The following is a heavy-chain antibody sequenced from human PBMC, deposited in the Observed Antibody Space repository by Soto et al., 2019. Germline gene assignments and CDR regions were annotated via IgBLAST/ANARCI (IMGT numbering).Heavy chain of an antibody. CDR2: ISGDGGRT. J-gene: IGHJ5*02. V-gene: IGHV3-74*01. CDR1: AFIFSDYY. Sequence: VQLVESGGDLVQPGGSLRLSCTASAFIFSDYYIHWVRHGPGKGPVWVSAISGDGGRTYYAGSVRGRFTISRDNAKSTVYLQMNSLREEDTAVYYCARSDWFDPWGQGSLVIVSS. CDR3: ARSDWFDP.